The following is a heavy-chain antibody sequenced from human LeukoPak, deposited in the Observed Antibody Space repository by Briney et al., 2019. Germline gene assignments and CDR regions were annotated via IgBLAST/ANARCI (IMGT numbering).Heavy chain of an antibody. V-gene: IGHV3-15*01. CDR1: GFTFNTYS. CDR3: TTDSGQDYGDYGGFDY. Sequence: KAGGSLRLSCAASGFTFNTYSMNWVRQAPGKGLEWVGRIKSKTDGGTTDYAAPVKGRFTISRDDSKNTLYLQMNSLKTEDTAVYYCTTDSGQDYGDYGGFDYWGQGTLVTVSS. CDR2: IKSKTDGGTT. J-gene: IGHJ4*02. D-gene: IGHD4-17*01.